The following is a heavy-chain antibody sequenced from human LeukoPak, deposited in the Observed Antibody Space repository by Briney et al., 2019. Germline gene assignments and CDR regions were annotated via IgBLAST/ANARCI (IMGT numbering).Heavy chain of an antibody. J-gene: IGHJ4*02. D-gene: IGHD4-23*01. CDR3: GKSRVGGSLHSYDH. V-gene: IGHV5-51*01. CDR2: IYFDASDT. Sequence: GASPQISGQDAGYIVMDYWIGGGRQPAGEGEEWVGIIYFDASDTRYTPPFDGHVLISGHKSTAPAYLQWRSLKASDTAIYYCGKSRVGGSLHSYDHWGQGTRVTVSS. CDR1: GYIVMDYW.